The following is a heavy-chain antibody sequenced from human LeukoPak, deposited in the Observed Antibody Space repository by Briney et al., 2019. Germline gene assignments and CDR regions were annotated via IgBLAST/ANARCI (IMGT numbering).Heavy chain of an antibody. CDR3: ASGGYSYGFDY. CDR1: GYSFTGYY. Sequence: ASVKVSRKASGYSFTGYYMHWVRQAPEQGLEWMGWINPNSADTGYAQKFQGRVTMTRDMSISTIYMELSSLRSEDTAVYYCASGGYSYGFDYWGQGTLVTVSS. CDR2: INPNSADT. J-gene: IGHJ4*02. V-gene: IGHV1-2*02. D-gene: IGHD5-18*01.